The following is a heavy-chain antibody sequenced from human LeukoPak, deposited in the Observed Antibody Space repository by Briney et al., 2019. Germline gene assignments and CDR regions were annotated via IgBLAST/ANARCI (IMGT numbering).Heavy chain of an antibody. CDR3: AKDARSSSIVGAPYFDY. V-gene: IGHV3-23*01. J-gene: IGHJ4*02. CDR2: ISGSGGST. Sequence: GGSLRLSCAASGFTFSSYWMSWVRQAPGKGLEWVSAISGSGGSTYYADSVKGRFTISRDNSKNTLYLQMNSLRAEDTAVYYCAKDARSSSIVGAPYFDYWGQGTLVTVSS. D-gene: IGHD1-26*01. CDR1: GFTFSSYW.